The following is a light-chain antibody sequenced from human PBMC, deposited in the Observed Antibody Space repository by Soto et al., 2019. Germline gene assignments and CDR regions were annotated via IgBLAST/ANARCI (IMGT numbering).Light chain of an antibody. CDR2: LGS. CDR3: MGRT. CDR1: QSLLHSNGYNY. V-gene: IGKV2-28*01. J-gene: IGKJ1*01. Sequence: DIVMTQSPLSLPVTPGEPASISCRSSQSLLHSNGYNYLDWYLQKPVQSPQLLIYLGSNRASGVPDRFSGSGSGTDFTLKISRVEAEDVGVYYCMGRTFGQGTKVEIK.